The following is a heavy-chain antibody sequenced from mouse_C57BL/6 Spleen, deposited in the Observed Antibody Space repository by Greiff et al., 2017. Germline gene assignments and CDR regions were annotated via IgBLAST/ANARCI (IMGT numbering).Heavy chain of an antibody. D-gene: IGHD4-1*01. J-gene: IGHJ1*03. CDR3: ARRGAGTNFDV. Sequence: VQLQQSGAELVKPGASVKISCKASGYAFSSSWMNWVKQRPGKGLEWIGQIYPGDGDTNYNGKFKGKATLTADKSSSTAYMQLSSLTSEDSAVYFCARRGAGTNFDVWGTGTTVTVSS. CDR2: IYPGDGDT. CDR1: GYAFSSSW. V-gene: IGHV1-80*01.